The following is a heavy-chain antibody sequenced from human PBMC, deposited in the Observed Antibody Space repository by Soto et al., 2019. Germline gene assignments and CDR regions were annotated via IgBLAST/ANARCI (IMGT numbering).Heavy chain of an antibody. CDR2: ISGSGGTT. Sequence: GGSLRLSCAASGFTFSSNAMSWVRQAPGKGQEWVSGISGSGGTTKYVDSVKGRFTISRDNPKNTLYLQMNSLRAEDTAVYYCAKDFPAHSSGWLVGAGNDYWGQGTLVSVSS. D-gene: IGHD6-19*01. CDR3: AKDFPAHSSGWLVGAGNDY. J-gene: IGHJ4*02. CDR1: GFTFSSNA. V-gene: IGHV3-23*01.